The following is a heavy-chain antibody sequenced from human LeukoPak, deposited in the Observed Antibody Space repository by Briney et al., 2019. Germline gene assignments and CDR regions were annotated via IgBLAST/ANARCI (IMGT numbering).Heavy chain of an antibody. Sequence: GGSLRLSCAASGFTFRSYWMHWVRQAPGKGLVWVSHIHSDGSSTSYADSVQGRFTISRDNAKNTLYLQLNSLRAEDTAVYYCARHNYGYDYWGQGTLVTVSS. CDR1: GFTFRSYW. CDR3: ARHNYGYDY. V-gene: IGHV3-74*01. D-gene: IGHD3-10*01. J-gene: IGHJ4*02. CDR2: IHSDGSST.